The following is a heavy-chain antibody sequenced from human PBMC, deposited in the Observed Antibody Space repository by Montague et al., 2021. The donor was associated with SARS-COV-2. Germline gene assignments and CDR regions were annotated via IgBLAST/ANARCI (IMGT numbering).Heavy chain of an antibody. Sequence: PALVKSTQTLTLTCTFSGFSLRTSGMCVSWIRQPPGKALEWLTLIDWDDDKYYSTSLKTRLTISKDTSTNQVVLTMTNMDPVDTATYYCARSYGTTVVARAFDYWGQGTLVTVSS. CDR3: ARSYGTTVVARAFDY. V-gene: IGHV2-70*01. J-gene: IGHJ4*02. D-gene: IGHD4-23*01. CDR2: IDWDDDK. CDR1: GFSLRTSGMC.